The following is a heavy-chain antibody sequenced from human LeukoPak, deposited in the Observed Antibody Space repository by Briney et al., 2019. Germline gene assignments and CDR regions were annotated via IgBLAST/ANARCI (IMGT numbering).Heavy chain of an antibody. CDR1: GDSVSSNSAA. J-gene: IGHJ6*02. D-gene: IGHD3-9*01. V-gene: IGHV6-1*01. CDR3: AKELRYFDWLLTPLGLMDV. CDR2: TYYRSKWYN. Sequence: SQTLSLTCAISGDSVSSNSAAWNWIRQSPARGLEWLGRTYYRSKWYNDYAVSVKSRITINPDTSKNQFSLQLNSVTPEDTAVYYCAKELRYFDWLLTPLGLMDVWGQGTTVTVSS.